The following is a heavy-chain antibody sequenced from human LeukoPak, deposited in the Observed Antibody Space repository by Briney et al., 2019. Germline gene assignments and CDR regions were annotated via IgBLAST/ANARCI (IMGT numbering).Heavy chain of an antibody. CDR1: GGSISSSSYY. V-gene: IGHV4-61*05. D-gene: IGHD3-22*01. CDR3: ARRGHQNYYDSSGYHGAFDI. CDR2: IYYSGST. Sequence: SETLSLTCTVSGGSISSSSYYWGWIRQPPGKGLEWIGYIYYSGSTNYNPSLKSRVTISVDTSKNQFSLKLSSVTAADTAVYYCARRGHQNYYDSSGYHGAFDIWGQGTMVTVSS. J-gene: IGHJ3*02.